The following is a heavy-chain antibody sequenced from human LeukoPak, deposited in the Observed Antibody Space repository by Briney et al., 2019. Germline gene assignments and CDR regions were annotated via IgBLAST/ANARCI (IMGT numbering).Heavy chain of an antibody. J-gene: IGHJ3*02. CDR3: AREAYCSSTSCYTLAFDI. CDR1: GGTFSSYA. V-gene: IGHV1-69*13. Sequence: SVKVSCRASGGTFSSYAISWVRQAPGQGLEWMGGIIPIFGTANYAQKFQGRVTITADESTSTAYMELSSLRSEDTAVYYCAREAYCSSTSCYTLAFDIWGQGTMVTVSS. CDR2: IIPIFGTA. D-gene: IGHD2-2*02.